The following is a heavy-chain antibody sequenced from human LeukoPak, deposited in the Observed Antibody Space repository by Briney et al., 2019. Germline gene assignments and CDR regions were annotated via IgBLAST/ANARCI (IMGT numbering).Heavy chain of an antibody. CDR1: GGSISSSSYY. Sequence: SETLSLTCTVSGGSISSSSYYWGWIRQPPGKGLEWIGYIYYSGSTNYNPSLKSRVTISIDTSKNQFSLKLSSVTASDTAVYYCARHSSVRSPFDYWGQGTLVTVSS. CDR3: ARHSSVRSPFDY. V-gene: IGHV4-61*05. J-gene: IGHJ4*02. D-gene: IGHD5/OR15-5a*01. CDR2: IYYSGST.